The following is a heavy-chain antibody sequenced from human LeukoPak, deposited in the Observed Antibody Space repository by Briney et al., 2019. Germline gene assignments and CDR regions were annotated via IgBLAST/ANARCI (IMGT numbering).Heavy chain of an antibody. Sequence: ASVKVSCKASGYTFTSYAISWVRQAPGQGLEWMGWISAYNGNTNYAQNLQGRVTMTTDTSTSTAYMDLRSLRSDDTAVYYCARDSGYDYYYYMDVWGKGTTVTISS. CDR2: ISAYNGNT. V-gene: IGHV1-18*01. D-gene: IGHD5-12*01. J-gene: IGHJ6*03. CDR3: ARDSGYDYYYYMDV. CDR1: GYTFTSYA.